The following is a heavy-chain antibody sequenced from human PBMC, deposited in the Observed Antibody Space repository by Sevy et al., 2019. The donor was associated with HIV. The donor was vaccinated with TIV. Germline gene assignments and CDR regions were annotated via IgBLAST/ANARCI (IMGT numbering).Heavy chain of an antibody. D-gene: IGHD3-16*01. CDR2: ISWNSGSI. Sequence: GGSLRLSCAASGFTFDDYAMHWVRQAPGKGLEWVSGISWNSGSIGYADSVKGRFTISRDNAKNSLYLQMNSLRAEDTALYHCAKEVRGRDYWGQGTLVTVPQ. CDR1: GFTFDDYA. J-gene: IGHJ4*02. CDR3: AKEVRGRDY. V-gene: IGHV3-9*01.